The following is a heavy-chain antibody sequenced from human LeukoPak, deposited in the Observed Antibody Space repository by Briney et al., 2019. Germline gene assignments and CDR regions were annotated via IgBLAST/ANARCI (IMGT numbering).Heavy chain of an antibody. CDR1: GGTFSSYA. V-gene: IGHV1-69*13. J-gene: IGHJ4*02. Sequence: GASVKVSCKASGGTFSSYAISWVRQAPGQGLEWMGGIIPIFGTANYAQKFQGRVTITADESTSTAYMEPSSLRSEDTAVYYCARGQVGYYDRYFDYWGQGTLVTVSS. D-gene: IGHD3-22*01. CDR3: ARGQVGYYDRYFDY. CDR2: IIPIFGTA.